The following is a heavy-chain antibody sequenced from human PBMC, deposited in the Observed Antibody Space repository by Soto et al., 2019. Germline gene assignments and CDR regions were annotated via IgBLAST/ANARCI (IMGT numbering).Heavy chain of an antibody. D-gene: IGHD4-4*01. CDR1: GFTFSTTT. J-gene: IGHJ4*02. CDR3: AKDDYYDYSFTD. V-gene: IGHV3-64*01. CDR2: ISPDAVNT. Sequence: GGSLRLSCEASGFTFSTTTLHWVRQAPGKGLEYISAISPDAVNTYYANSVKGRFTISRDNSKSTMYLQMDSLRPEDTAVYYCAKDDYYDYSFTDWGRGTLVTVSS.